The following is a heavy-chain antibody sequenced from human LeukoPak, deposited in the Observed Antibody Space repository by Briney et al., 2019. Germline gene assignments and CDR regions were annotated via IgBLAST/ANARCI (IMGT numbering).Heavy chain of an antibody. Sequence: PGGSLRLSCAASGFTFNPYAMSWVRQAPGKGLEWVASIGGVGDRTYYADSVKGRFTISRDNSKDTLFLQMNSLRAEDTAVYYCARAPGSVGRFDVWGRGTLVTVSS. D-gene: IGHD3-10*01. CDR2: IGGVGDRT. V-gene: IGHV3-23*01. CDR1: GFTFNPYA. J-gene: IGHJ2*01. CDR3: ARAPGSVGRFDV.